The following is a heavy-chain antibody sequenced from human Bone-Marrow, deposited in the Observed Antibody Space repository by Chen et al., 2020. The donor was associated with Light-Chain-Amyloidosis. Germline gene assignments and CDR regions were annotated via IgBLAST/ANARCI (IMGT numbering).Heavy chain of an antibody. D-gene: IGHD2-8*02. V-gene: IGHV3-74*01. Sequence: EVSLVESGGGLVQPGGSLRLHCAASGVTLSGYWMHWVRQTPGKGLVRVSRINSEGKITNHADTVKGGLTISRDNAKNTLYLQMNRQRGEDTAVYYCARGWWGGSCDSWSQGTLVTVSS. CDR1: GVTLSGYW. CDR3: ARGWWGGSCDS. CDR2: INSEGKIT. J-gene: IGHJ4*02.